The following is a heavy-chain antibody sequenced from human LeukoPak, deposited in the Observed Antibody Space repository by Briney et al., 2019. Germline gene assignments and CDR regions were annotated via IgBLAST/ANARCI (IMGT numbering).Heavy chain of an antibody. Sequence: SETLSLTCTVSGGSISSYYWSWIRQPPGKGLEWIGYIYYSGSTNCNPSLKSRVTISVDTSKNQFSLKLSSVTAADTAVYYCARDRLRDWFDPWGQGTLVTVSS. CDR3: ARDRLRDWFDP. D-gene: IGHD5-12*01. CDR1: GGSISSYY. V-gene: IGHV4-59*01. J-gene: IGHJ5*02. CDR2: IYYSGST.